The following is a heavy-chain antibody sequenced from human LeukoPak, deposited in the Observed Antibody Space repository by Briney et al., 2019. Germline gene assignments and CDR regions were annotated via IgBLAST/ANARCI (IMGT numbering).Heavy chain of an antibody. J-gene: IGHJ3*02. D-gene: IGHD3-16*02. CDR3: ARERIGGVIVLNAFDI. V-gene: IGHV4-31*03. CDR2: IYYSGST. Sequence: PSQTLSLTCTVSGGSISSGGYYWSWIRQHPGKGLEWIGYIYYSGSTYYNPSLKSRVTISVDTSKNQFSLKLSSVTAADTAVYYCARERIGGVIVLNAFDIWGQGTMVTVSS. CDR1: GGSISSGGYY.